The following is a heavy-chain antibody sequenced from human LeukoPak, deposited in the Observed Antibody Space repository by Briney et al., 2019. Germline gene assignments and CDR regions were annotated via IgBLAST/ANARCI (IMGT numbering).Heavy chain of an antibody. CDR2: SDPEDGER. V-gene: IGHV1-24*01. Sequence: ASVKVSCKVSGKTLRDLSIHWLRQPAGKGLEWLGGSDPEDGERIYAQMFQGRVTMTEDTSIDTAYMELSSLRSEHTAVYYCVTGFTTMAVDYFDYWGQGTLVTVSP. D-gene: IGHD5-18*01. CDR3: VTGFTTMAVDYFDY. CDR1: GKTLRDLS. J-gene: IGHJ4*02.